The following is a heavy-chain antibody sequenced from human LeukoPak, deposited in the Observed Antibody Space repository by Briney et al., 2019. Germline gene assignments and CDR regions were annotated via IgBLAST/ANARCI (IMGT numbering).Heavy chain of an antibody. J-gene: IGHJ3*01. Sequence: SETLPLTCTVSGASISSYYYNWIRQPPGKGLEWIGYIYNSGTTNYNPSLKSRVTISLDRSKNQFSLKLRSVTAADTAVYYCARDRYYYGSGSYSGFDFWGQGTMVTVSS. CDR3: ARDRYYYGSGSYSGFDF. V-gene: IGHV4-59*01. CDR1: GASISSYY. CDR2: IYNSGTT. D-gene: IGHD3-10*01.